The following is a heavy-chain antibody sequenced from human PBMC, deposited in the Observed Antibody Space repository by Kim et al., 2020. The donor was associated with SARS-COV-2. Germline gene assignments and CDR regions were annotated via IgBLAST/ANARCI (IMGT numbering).Heavy chain of an antibody. J-gene: IGHJ3*02. V-gene: IGHV5-51*01. CDR2: IYPGDSDT. CDR1: GYSFTSYW. D-gene: IGHD2-2*01. Sequence: GESLKISCKGSGYSFTSYWIGWVRQMPGKGLEWMGIIYPGDSDTRYSPSFQGQVTISADKSISTAYLQWSSLKASDTAMYYCARRGVVPDALDAFDIWGQGTMVTVSS. CDR3: ARRGVVPDALDAFDI.